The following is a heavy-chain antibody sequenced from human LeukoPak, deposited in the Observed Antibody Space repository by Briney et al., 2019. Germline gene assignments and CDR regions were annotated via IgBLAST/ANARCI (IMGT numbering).Heavy chain of an antibody. CDR2: IIPIFGTA. CDR3: ARGPVIAAAGYYFDY. J-gene: IGHJ4*02. CDR1: GGTFSSYA. D-gene: IGHD6-13*01. Sequence: SVKVSCKASGGTFSSYAISWVRQAPGQGLEWMGGIIPIFGTANYAQKFQGRVTITTDESTSTAYMELSSLRSEDTAVYYCARGPVIAAAGYYFDYWRQGTLVTVSS. V-gene: IGHV1-69*05.